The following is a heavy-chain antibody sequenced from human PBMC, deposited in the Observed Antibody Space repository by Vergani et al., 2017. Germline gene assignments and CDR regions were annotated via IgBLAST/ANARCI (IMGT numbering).Heavy chain of an antibody. CDR1: GGSISSGGYY. CDR3: ARVESLYPIYGMDV. D-gene: IGHD2-2*02. Sequence: QVQLQESGPGLVKPSQTLSLTCTVSGGSISSGGYYWSWIRQHPGKSLEWIGYIYYSGSTYYNPSLKSRVTISVDTSKNQFSLKLSSVTAADTAVYYCARVESLYPIYGMDVWGQGTTVTVSS. CDR2: IYYSGST. V-gene: IGHV4-31*03. J-gene: IGHJ6*02.